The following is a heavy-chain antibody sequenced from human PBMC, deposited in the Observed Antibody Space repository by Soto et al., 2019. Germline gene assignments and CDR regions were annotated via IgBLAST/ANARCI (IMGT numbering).Heavy chain of an antibody. Sequence: QVQLVESGGGVVQPGRSLRLSCAGSGFTFSNYGLHWVRQTPGKGLEWVAFISHDGSNIYYADSVKGRFTISRDSSKSTLYLQMDSLRVEDTAVYYCAKDGAPRYCSGRSCHPAGAYWGQGTLVTVSS. CDR3: AKDGAPRYCSGRSCHPAGAY. J-gene: IGHJ4*02. D-gene: IGHD2-15*01. CDR2: ISHDGSNI. CDR1: GFTFSNYG. V-gene: IGHV3-30*18.